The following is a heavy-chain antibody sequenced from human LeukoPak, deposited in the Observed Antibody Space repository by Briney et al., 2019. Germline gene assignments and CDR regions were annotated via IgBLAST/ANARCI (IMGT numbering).Heavy chain of an antibody. V-gene: IGHV1-46*01. CDR1: GYTFTSYY. J-gene: IGHJ4*02. CDR2: INPSGGST. CDR3: ARVNVAASPFDY. Sequence: ASVKVSCKASGYTFTSYYMHWVRQAPGQGLEWMGIINPSGGSTSYAQKFQGRVTMTRDMSTSAVYMELGSLRSEDTAVYYCARVNVAASPFDYWGQGTLVTVSS. D-gene: IGHD6-19*01.